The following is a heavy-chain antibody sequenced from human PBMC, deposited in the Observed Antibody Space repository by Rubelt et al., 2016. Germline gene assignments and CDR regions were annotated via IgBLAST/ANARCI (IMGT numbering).Heavy chain of an antibody. CDR2: IYYSGST. CDR1: GGSITNYY. V-gene: IGHV4-59*12. CDR3: ARKFFDSSGFHDF. D-gene: IGHD3-22*01. J-gene: IGHJ4*02. Sequence: QLQLQESGPGLVKPSETLSLTCTVSGGSITNYYWSWIQQPPGKGLEWIGNIYYSGSTNYNPSLKSRVTISVDTSKDQFSLCLRSVTAADTAIYYCARKFFDSSGFHDFWGQGTLATVSS.